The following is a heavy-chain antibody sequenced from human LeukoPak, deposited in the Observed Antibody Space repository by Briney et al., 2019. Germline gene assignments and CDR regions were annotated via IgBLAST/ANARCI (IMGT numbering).Heavy chain of an antibody. V-gene: IGHV3-30*02. D-gene: IGHD3-3*01. J-gene: IGHJ4*02. CDR1: GFTFNSYA. CDR3: ARHNTRFLERLPALGY. Sequence: GVSLRLSCAASGFTFNSYAMHWLRRAPGKGLEWVAFIRHDGSNEYYADSVKGRFIISRDRSTSTVYLQMKSLRPEDTAVYFCARHNTRFLERLPALGYWGQGTLVSVSS. CDR2: IRHDGSNE.